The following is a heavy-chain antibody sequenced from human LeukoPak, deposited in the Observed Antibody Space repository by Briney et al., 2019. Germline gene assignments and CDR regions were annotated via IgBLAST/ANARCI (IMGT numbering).Heavy chain of an antibody. CDR2: IYHSGST. CDR3: ARHPMYYDSSGYYSPFDY. V-gene: IGHV4-59*04. J-gene: IGHJ4*02. CDR1: GGPISSYY. Sequence: PSETLSLTCTVSGGPISSYYWSWIRQPRGKGLEWIGYIYHSGSTYYNPSLKSRVTISVDRSKDQFSLKLSSVTAADTAVYYCARHPMYYDSSGYYSPFDYWGQGTLVTVSS. D-gene: IGHD3-22*01.